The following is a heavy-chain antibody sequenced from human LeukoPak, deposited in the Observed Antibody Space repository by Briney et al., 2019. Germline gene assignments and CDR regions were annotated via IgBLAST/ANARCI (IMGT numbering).Heavy chain of an antibody. J-gene: IGHJ5*02. CDR3: TRENYVPDS. V-gene: IGHV3-7*03. D-gene: IGHD3-10*02. CDR1: GYTFSPYW. CDR2: ISNGGGAT. Sequence: GGSLRLSCVASGYTFSPYWMSWVRQIPGKGLEWVASISNGGGATYYVDSVRGRFTISRDDAKNSLFLQMNGLRSDDTAVYYCTRENYVPDSWGQGTLLTVSS.